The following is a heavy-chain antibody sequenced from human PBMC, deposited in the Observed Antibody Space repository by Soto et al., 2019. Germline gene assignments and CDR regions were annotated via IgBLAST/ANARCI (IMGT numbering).Heavy chain of an antibody. V-gene: IGHV2-26*01. D-gene: IGHD2-15*01. CDR2: IFSNDEK. J-gene: IGHJ6*02. Sequence: SGPTLVNPTETLTLTCTVSGFSLSNARMGVSWIRQPPGKALEWLAHIFSNDEKSYSTSLKSRLTISKDTSKSQVVLTMTNMDPVDTATYYFARLGYCSGGSCHYYYYGMDVWGQGTTVTVSS. CDR1: GFSLSNARMG. CDR3: ARLGYCSGGSCHYYYYGMDV.